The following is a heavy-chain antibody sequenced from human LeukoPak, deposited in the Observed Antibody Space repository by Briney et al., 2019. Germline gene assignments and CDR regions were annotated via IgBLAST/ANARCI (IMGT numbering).Heavy chain of an antibody. V-gene: IGHV5-51*01. CDR3: ARHVRGTMVRGVITDLRSSWFDP. CDR2: IYPADSDT. Sequence: PGESLKISCKGSGYTFPSYWIGWVRQMPGKGLEWMGIIYPADSDTRYSPSFQGQVTISTDKSITTAYLQWSSLKASDTAMYYCARHVRGTMVRGVITDLRSSWFDPWGQGTLVTVSS. CDR1: GYTFPSYW. D-gene: IGHD3-10*01. J-gene: IGHJ5*02.